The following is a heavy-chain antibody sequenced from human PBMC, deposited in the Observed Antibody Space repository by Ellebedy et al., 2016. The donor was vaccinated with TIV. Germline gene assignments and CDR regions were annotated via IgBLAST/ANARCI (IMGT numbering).Heavy chain of an antibody. CDR3: ARAPWGSGRYYNDY. Sequence: ASVKVSCKSSGYPFIDYYMHWVRQASGQGLEWMGWINPKSGDTKYAQKFQGRVTMTRDTSISTAYMDLSSLKFDDTAVYYCARAPWGSGRYYNDYWGQGTLLTVSS. V-gene: IGHV1-2*02. J-gene: IGHJ4*02. D-gene: IGHD3-10*01. CDR2: INPKSGDT. CDR1: GYPFIDYY.